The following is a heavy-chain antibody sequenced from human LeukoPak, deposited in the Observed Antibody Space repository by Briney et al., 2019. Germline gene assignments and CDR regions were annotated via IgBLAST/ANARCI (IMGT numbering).Heavy chain of an antibody. CDR1: GGSVSRSY. Sequence: SETLSLTCTVSGGSVSRSYWSWIRQPAGKGLEWIGRIYTSGSTNYNPSLKSRVTMSLDTSKNQFSLKLSSVTAADTAVYYCARETHRNWFDPWGQGTLVTVSS. J-gene: IGHJ5*02. V-gene: IGHV4-4*07. CDR2: IYTSGST. CDR3: ARETHRNWFDP.